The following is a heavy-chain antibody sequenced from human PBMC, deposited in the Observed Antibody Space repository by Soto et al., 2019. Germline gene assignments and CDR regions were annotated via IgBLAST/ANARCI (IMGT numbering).Heavy chain of an antibody. CDR3: ARWVYSSSWNYYYYMDV. CDR1: GFTFSSYS. Sequence: EVQLVESGGGLVKPGGSLRLSCAASGFTFSSYSMNWVRQAPGKGLEWVSSISSSSSYIYYADSVKGRFTISRDNAKNSRYLQMNSRRAEDTAVYYCARWVYSSSWNYYYYMDVWGRGTAVTVSS. CDR2: ISSSSSYI. D-gene: IGHD6-13*01. J-gene: IGHJ6*03. V-gene: IGHV3-21*01.